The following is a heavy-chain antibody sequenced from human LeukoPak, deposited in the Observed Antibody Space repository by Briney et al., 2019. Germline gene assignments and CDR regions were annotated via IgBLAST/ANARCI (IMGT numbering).Heavy chain of an antibody. J-gene: IGHJ4*02. D-gene: IGHD1-1*01. CDR3: ARVEVGGTTGTLNDY. CDR2: INPSGGST. V-gene: IGHV1-46*01. CDR1: GYTFTSYY. Sequence: GASVKVSCKASGYTFTSYYMHWVRQAPGQGLEWMGIINPSGGSTSYAQKFQGRVTMTRDTSTSTVYMELSSLRSEDTAVYYCARVEVGGTTGTLNDYWGQGTLVTVSS.